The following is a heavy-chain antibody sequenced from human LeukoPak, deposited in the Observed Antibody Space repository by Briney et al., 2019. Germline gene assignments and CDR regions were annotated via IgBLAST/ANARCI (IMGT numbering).Heavy chain of an antibody. Sequence: RGESLKISCKGSGYSFTNYWIGWVRHMPGKGLEWMGIVYPGDSDTRYSPSFQGQVTISADKSISTAYLQWSSLKASDTAMYYCARQTYYYGSGSPGAFDIWGQGTMVTVSS. CDR3: ARQTYYYGSGSPGAFDI. D-gene: IGHD3-10*01. V-gene: IGHV5-51*01. CDR2: VYPGDSDT. CDR1: GYSFTNYW. J-gene: IGHJ3*02.